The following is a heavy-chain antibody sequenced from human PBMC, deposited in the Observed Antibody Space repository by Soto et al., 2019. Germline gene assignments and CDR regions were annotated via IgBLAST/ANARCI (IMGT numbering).Heavy chain of an antibody. CDR3: ARRGEELEHLDHYYYYGMDV. Sequence: SETLSLTCTVSGGSISTRSSYWGWIRQPPGKGLEWIGYIYYTGTTSYNPSLKSRVTMSVDTSKNQFSLRLNSVTAADTAVYYCARRGEELEHLDHYYYYGMDVWGQGTTVTVSS. D-gene: IGHD1-1*01. V-gene: IGHV4-61*05. J-gene: IGHJ6*02. CDR1: GGSISTRSSY. CDR2: IYYTGTT.